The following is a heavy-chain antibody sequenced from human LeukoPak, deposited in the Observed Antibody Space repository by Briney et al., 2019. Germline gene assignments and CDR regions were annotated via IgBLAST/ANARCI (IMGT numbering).Heavy chain of an antibody. Sequence: GWSLRLSCAASGFTLSSYLMTWVRQAPGKGREGVASINQDGSEKNYVDSVKGRFTISRDNAENSLYLQMNSLRDEDTAVYYCARTRLSCDCWGQGTLVTVSS. V-gene: IGHV3-7*01. CDR1: GFTLSSYL. J-gene: IGHJ4*02. CDR3: ARTRLSCDC. CDR2: INQDGSEK.